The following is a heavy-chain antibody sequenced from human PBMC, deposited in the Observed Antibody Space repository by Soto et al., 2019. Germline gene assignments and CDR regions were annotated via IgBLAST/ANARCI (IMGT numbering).Heavy chain of an antibody. J-gene: IGHJ4*02. CDR1: GYTFTSYG. V-gene: IGHV1-18*01. Sequence: QVQLVQSGAEVKKPGASVKVSCKASGYTFTSYGISWVRQAPGQGLEWMGWISTYSGNTKYAQKLQGRVTMTTDTSTSIAYVELRSLISDDTPVFYCGREMLRGVESDSWGQGTLVTVSS. CDR2: ISTYSGNT. D-gene: IGHD3-10*01. CDR3: GREMLRGVESDS.